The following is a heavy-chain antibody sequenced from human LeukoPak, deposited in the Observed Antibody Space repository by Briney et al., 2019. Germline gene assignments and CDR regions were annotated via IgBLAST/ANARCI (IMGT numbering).Heavy chain of an antibody. CDR3: AKVNYDGSGYHEY. D-gene: IGHD3-22*01. CDR2: ISGSGGST. V-gene: IGHV3-23*01. CDR1: GFTFSSYW. Sequence: PGGSLRLSCAASGFTFSSYWMHWVRQAPGKGLEWVSRISGSGGSTKYAGSVKGRFTISRDNSKNTLYLQMNSLRAEDTAVYHCAKVNYDGSGYHEYWGQGTLVTVSS. J-gene: IGHJ4*02.